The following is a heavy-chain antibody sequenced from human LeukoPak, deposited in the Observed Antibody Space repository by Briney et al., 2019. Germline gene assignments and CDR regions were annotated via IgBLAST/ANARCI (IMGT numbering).Heavy chain of an antibody. CDR1: GGSISDYY. V-gene: IGHV4-59*12. CDR2: IYYTGSI. CDR3: VPRTRGNYYYYMDV. J-gene: IGHJ6*03. D-gene: IGHD3-10*01. Sequence: SETLSLTCTVSGGSISDYYWSWIRQPPGKGLEWIGYIYYTGSITYNPSLKSRVTVSVDTSKNQFSLKLSSVTAADTAVYYCVPRTRGNYYYYMDVWGKGTTVTVSS.